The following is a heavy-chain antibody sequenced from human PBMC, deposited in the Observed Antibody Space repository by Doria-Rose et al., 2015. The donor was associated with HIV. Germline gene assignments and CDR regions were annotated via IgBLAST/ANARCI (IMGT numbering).Heavy chain of an antibody. V-gene: IGHV4-34*01. CDR2: INHSGST. CDR1: GGSFSGYY. CDR3: ARGLLRGGWNDVDYYYGMDV. Sequence: QVQLQQWGAGLVKPSETLSLTRAVFGGSFSGYYWSWIRQPPGKGLEWIGEINHSGSTNYKTSLKSRVTISLDTSKNLFSADTAVYYCARGLLRGGWNDVDYYYGMDVWGQGTTVTVSS. D-gene: IGHD1-1*01. J-gene: IGHJ6*02.